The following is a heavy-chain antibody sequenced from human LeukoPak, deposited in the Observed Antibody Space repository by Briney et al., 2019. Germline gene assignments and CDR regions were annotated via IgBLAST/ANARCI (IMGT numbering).Heavy chain of an antibody. J-gene: IGHJ5*02. CDR1: GGSISSGSYY. D-gene: IGHD5-12*01. CDR2: IYTSGST. Sequence: SQTLSLTCTVSGGSISSGSYYWSWIRQPAGKGLEWIGRIYTSGSTNYNPSLKSRVTISVDRSKNQFSLKLSSVTAADTAVYYCARGGPSWFDPWGQGTLVTVSS. V-gene: IGHV4-61*02. CDR3: ARGGPSWFDP.